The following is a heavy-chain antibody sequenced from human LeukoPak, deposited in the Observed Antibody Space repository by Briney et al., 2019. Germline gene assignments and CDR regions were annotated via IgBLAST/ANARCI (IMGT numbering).Heavy chain of an antibody. V-gene: IGHV4-34*01. J-gene: IGHJ6*02. CDR1: GGSFSGYY. CDR2: INHSGST. Sequence: PSETLSLTCAVYGGSFSGYYWSWIRQPPGKGLEWIGEINHSGSTNYNPSLKSRVTISVDTSKNQFSLKLSSVTAADTAVYYCARDLRTVTTNYYYYGMDVWGQGTTVTVSS. CDR3: ARDLRTVTTNYYYYGMDV. D-gene: IGHD4-11*01.